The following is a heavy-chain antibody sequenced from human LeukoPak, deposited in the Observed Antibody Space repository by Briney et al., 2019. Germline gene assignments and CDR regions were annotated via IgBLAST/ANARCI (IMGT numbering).Heavy chain of an antibody. J-gene: IGHJ4*02. CDR3: AKGSHIVVVPAAVYFGY. V-gene: IGHV4-59*01. CDR2: ISYSGNT. Sequence: PSETLSLTCTVSGGSISSYYWSWIRQPPGKGLEWIGYISYSGNTNYNPSLKSRVTMSVDTSKNQFSLKVSSVTAADTAVYHCAKGSHIVVVPAAVYFGYWGQGTLVTVSS. D-gene: IGHD2-2*01. CDR1: GGSISSYY.